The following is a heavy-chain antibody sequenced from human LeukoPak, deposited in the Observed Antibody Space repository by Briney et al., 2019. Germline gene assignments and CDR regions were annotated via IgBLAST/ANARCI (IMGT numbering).Heavy chain of an antibody. V-gene: IGHV4-4*09. CDR1: GGSIGSYY. D-gene: IGHD3-16*01. CDR2: IYTSGST. CDR3: ARHRRNVGGFDY. Sequence: SETLSLTCTVSGGSIGSYYWSWIRQPPGKGLEWIGYIYTSGSTNYNPSLKSRVTISVDTSKNQFSLKLSSVTAADTAVYYCARHRRNVGGFDYWGQGTLVTVSS. J-gene: IGHJ4*02.